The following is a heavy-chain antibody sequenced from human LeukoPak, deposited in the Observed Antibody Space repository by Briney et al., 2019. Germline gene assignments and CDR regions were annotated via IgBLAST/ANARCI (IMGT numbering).Heavy chain of an antibody. CDR2: ISYDVSYK. D-gene: IGHD6-13*01. V-gene: IGHV3-30*03. J-gene: IGHJ4*02. CDR3: ARGGPAAGRFDY. Sequence: GGSLRLSCAASRFTFSSYGMHWVRQAPGKGLEWVAVISYDVSYKYYADSVKGRFTISRDNSKNTLYLQMNSLRAEDTAVYYCARGGPAAGRFDYWGQGTLVTVSS. CDR1: RFTFSSYG.